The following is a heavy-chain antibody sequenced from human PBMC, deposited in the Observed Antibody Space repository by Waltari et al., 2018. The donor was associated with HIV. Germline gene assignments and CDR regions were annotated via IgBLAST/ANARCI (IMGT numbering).Heavy chain of an antibody. CDR3: ARENILLLFGESYYNYYGMDV. D-gene: IGHD3-10*01. V-gene: IGHV4-4*07. J-gene: IGHJ6*02. Sequence: QVQLQASGPGLVKPSETLSLTCTVSGGPISGYSWSWIRQPAGKGLEWIGQIYTSGSTNYNPSLKSRVTMSLDASKNLFSLKMRSVTAADTAVYYCARENILLLFGESYYNYYGMDVWGQGTTVTVSS. CDR2: IYTSGST. CDR1: GGPISGYS.